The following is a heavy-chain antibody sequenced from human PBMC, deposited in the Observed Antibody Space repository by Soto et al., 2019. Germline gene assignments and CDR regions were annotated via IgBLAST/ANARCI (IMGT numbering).Heavy chain of an antibody. CDR1: GGAIGGYY. Sequence: SETLSLTCSLSGGAIGGYYWSWIRQPPGKALAWIGYVSYSGSTDYHPSLKSRVSISIDTSKNQFSLKMISVTAADTAVYYCAIHGSDSGWFFFDPWGQGALVTVSS. J-gene: IGHJ5*02. CDR2: VSYSGST. V-gene: IGHV4-59*08. CDR3: AIHGSDSGWFFFDP. D-gene: IGHD6-19*01.